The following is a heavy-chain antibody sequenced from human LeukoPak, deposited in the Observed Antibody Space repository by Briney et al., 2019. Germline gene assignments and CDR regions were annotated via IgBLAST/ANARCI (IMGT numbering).Heavy chain of an antibody. D-gene: IGHD3-9*01. CDR2: IKQDGSEK. V-gene: IGHV3-7*01. J-gene: IGHJ6*03. CDR1: GFTFSSYW. Sequence: GGSLRLSCAASGFTFSSYWMSWVRQAPGKGLEWVANIKQDGSEKYYVDSVKGRFTISRDNAKNSLYLQMNSLRAEDTAVYYCARCSITIFPYYYYYMDVWGKGTTVTISS. CDR3: ARCSITIFPYYYYYMDV.